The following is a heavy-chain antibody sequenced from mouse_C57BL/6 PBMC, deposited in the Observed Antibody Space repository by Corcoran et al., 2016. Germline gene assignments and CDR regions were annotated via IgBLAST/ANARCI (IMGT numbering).Heavy chain of an antibody. V-gene: IGHV1-80*01. J-gene: IGHJ3*01. D-gene: IGHD3-2*02. Sequence: QVQLQQSGAELVKPGASVKISCKASGYAFSSYWMNWVKQRPGKGLEWIGQIYPGDGDTNYNGKFKGKATLTADKSSSTAYMQLSSLTSEDSAVYFCARGDLYSSGAGWFAYWGQGTLVTVSA. CDR2: IYPGDGDT. CDR1: GYAFSSYW. CDR3: ARGDLYSSGAGWFAY.